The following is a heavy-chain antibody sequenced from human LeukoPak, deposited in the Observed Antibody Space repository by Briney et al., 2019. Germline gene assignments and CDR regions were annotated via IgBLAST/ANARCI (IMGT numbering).Heavy chain of an antibody. D-gene: IGHD3-16*02. CDR2: ISGSGGST. CDR3: AKEDYDYVWGSYRSTSYYLDY. V-gene: IGHV3-23*01. Sequence: GGSLRLSCAASGFTFSSYAMSWVRQAPVKVLEWVSAISGSGGSTYYADSVKGRFTISRDNSKNTLYLQMNSLRAEDTAVYHCAKEDYDYVWGSYRSTSYYLDYWGQGTLVTVSS. J-gene: IGHJ4*02. CDR1: GFTFSSYA.